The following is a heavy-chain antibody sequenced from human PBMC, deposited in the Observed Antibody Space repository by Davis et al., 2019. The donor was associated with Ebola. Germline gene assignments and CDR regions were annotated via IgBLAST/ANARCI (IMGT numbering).Heavy chain of an antibody. V-gene: IGHV5-51*01. Sequence: PGGSLRLSCKGSGYSSTTYWIAWVRQMPGKGLEWMGIIYSGDSDTRYRPSFEGQVTISVDRSINTAYLQWSSLKASDSAMYYCARQEALYGSIDNWGQGTLVTVSS. CDR1: GYSSTTYW. D-gene: IGHD6-13*01. CDR2: IYSGDSDT. CDR3: ARQEALYGSIDN. J-gene: IGHJ4*02.